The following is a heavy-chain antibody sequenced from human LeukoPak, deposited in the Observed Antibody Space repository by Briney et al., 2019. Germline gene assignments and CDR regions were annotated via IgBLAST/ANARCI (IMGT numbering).Heavy chain of an antibody. V-gene: IGHV1-69*01. J-gene: IGHJ4*02. CDR2: IIPIFGTA. CDR3: ARDPSSSNLEGDY. CDR1: GGTFSSYA. D-gene: IGHD6-13*01. Sequence: ASVKVSCKASGGTFSSYAISSVRQAPGQGLEWMGGIIPIFGTANYAQKFQGRVTITADESTSTAYMELSSLRSEDTAVYYCARDPSSSNLEGDYWGQGTLVTVSS.